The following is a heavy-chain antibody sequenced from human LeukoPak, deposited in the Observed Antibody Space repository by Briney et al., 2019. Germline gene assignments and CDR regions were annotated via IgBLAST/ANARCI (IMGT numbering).Heavy chain of an antibody. CDR2: IYDSGST. Sequence: SETLSLTCTVSGGSVSGYYWSWIRQPPGKGLEWIGYIYDSGSTNYNPSLRSRLTISVDTSKNQFSLKLSSVTAADTAVYYCARAGRYTTGWYGNYFDYWGQGTLVTVSS. CDR3: ARAGRYTTGWYGNYFDY. V-gene: IGHV4-59*02. J-gene: IGHJ4*02. CDR1: GGSVSGYY. D-gene: IGHD6-19*01.